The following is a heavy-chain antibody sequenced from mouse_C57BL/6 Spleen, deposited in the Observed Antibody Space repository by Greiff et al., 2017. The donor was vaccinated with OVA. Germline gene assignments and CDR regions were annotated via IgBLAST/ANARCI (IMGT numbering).Heavy chain of an antibody. CDR2: IDPSDSYT. Sequence: VQLQQPGAELVMPGASVKLSCKASGYTFTSYWMHWVKQRPGQGLEWIGEIDPSDSYTNYNQKFKGKSTLTVDKSSSTAYMQLSSLTSEDSAVYYCARGSPTTGAMDYWGKGTSVTVPS. V-gene: IGHV1-69*01. J-gene: IGHJ4*01. D-gene: IGHD2-12*01. CDR1: GYTFTSYW. CDR3: ARGSPTTGAMDY.